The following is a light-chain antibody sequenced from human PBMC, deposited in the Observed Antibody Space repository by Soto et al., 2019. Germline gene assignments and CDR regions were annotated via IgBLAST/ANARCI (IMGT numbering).Light chain of an antibody. CDR3: QQANSFPYT. V-gene: IGKV1-12*01. CDR1: QGISSW. CDR2: AAS. Sequence: DIQMTQSPSSVSASVGDRVTITCRASQGISSWLAWYPQKPGKAPKLLIYAASSLQSGVPSRFSGSGSGTDFPLTISSLQPEDFATYYCQQANSFPYTFGQGTKLEIK. J-gene: IGKJ2*01.